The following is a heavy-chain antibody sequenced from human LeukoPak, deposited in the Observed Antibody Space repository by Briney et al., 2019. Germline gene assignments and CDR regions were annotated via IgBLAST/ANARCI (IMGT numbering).Heavy chain of an antibody. D-gene: IGHD6-13*01. CDR3: ARGRQQLDEGYYFDY. V-gene: IGHV1-46*01. Sequence: ASVKVSCKASGYTFTSYYMHWVRQAPEQGLEWMGIINPSGGSTSYAQKFQGRVTMTRDMSTSTVYMELSSLRSEDTAVYYCARGRQQLDEGYYFDYWGQGTLVTVSS. CDR2: INPSGGST. CDR1: GYTFTSYY. J-gene: IGHJ4*02.